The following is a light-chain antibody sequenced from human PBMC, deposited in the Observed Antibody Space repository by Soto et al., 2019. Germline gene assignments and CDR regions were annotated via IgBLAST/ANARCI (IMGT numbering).Light chain of an antibody. V-gene: IGLV2-14*03. J-gene: IGLJ2*01. CDR1: NSDVGGYNY. CDR2: DVN. CDR3: SSFTSTSTVV. Sequence: QSVLTQPASVSGSPGQSMTISCTGSNSDVGGYNYVSWYQQHPGKAPKLVLYDVNNRPSGLPNRFSGSKSGNTASLTISGLQAEDEADYYCSSFTSTSTVVFGGGTKLTVL.